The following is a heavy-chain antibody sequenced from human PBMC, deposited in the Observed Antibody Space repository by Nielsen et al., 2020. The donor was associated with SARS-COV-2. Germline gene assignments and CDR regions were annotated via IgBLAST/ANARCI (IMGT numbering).Heavy chain of an antibody. D-gene: IGHD1-26*01. CDR3: AAVIVGATTIDY. CDR2: INPSGGST. CDR1: GYTFTSYY. J-gene: IGHJ4*02. V-gene: IGHV1-46*01. Sequence: ASVKVSCKASGYTFTSYYMHWVRQAPGQGLEWMGIINPSGGSTSYAQKFQERVTITRDMSTGTAYMELSSLRSEDTAVYYCAAVIVGATTIDYWGQGTLVTVSS.